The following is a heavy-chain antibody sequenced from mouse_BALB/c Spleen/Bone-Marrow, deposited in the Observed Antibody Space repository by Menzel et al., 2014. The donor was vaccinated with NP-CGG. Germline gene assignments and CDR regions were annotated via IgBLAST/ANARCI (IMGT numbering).Heavy chain of an antibody. CDR2: INPDSSTI. CDR3: AREGDGSYWYFDV. CDR1: GFDFSRYW. J-gene: IGHJ1*01. V-gene: IGHV4-1*02. D-gene: IGHD2-3*01. Sequence: EVKLMESGGCLVQPGGSLKLSCAASGFDFSRYWMSWVRQAPGKGLEWIGEINPDSSTINYTPSPKDKFIISRDNAKNTLYLQMGKVRSEDTALYYCAREGDGSYWYFDVWGAGTTVTVSS.